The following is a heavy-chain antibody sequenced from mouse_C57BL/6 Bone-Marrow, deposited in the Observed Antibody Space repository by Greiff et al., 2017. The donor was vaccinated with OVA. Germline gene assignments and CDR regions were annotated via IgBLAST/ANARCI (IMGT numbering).Heavy chain of an antibody. CDR1: GYTFTSYG. CDR3: AKGDDYDGGWFAY. D-gene: IGHD2-4*01. CDR2: IYPRSGNT. J-gene: IGHJ3*01. V-gene: IGHV1-81*01. Sequence: VQLVESGAELARPGASVKLSCKASGYTFTSYGISWVKQRTGQGLEWIGEIYPRSGNTYYNEKFKGKATLTADKSSSTAYMELRSLTSEDSAVYFCAKGDDYDGGWFAYWGQGTLVTVSA.